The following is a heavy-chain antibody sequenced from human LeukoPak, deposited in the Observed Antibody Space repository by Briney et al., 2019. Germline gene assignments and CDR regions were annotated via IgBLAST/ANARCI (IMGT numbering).Heavy chain of an antibody. CDR3: VRWADTPFDY. Sequence: ASVKVSCKASGYSFTSHDINWVRQATGQGLEWMGWMKPNNGKTGYAQKFQGRVTMTSDTSISTAYMELSSLKSEDTAVYYCVRWADTPFDYWGQGTLVTVPS. D-gene: IGHD5-18*01. J-gene: IGHJ4*02. CDR2: MKPNNGKT. CDR1: GYSFTSHD. V-gene: IGHV1-8*01.